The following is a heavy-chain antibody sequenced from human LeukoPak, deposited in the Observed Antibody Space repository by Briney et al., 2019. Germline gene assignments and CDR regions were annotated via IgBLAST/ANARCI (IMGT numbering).Heavy chain of an antibody. V-gene: IGHV4-38-2*02. CDR1: GYSISSGYY. CDR3: ARAPVEMATIRKGGREEVLYYFDY. Sequence: PSETLSLTCTVSGYSISSGYYWGWIRQPPGKGLEWIGSIYHSGSTYYNPSLKSRVTISVDTSKNQFSLKLSSVTAADTAVYYCARAPVEMATIRKGGREEVLYYFDYWGQGTLVTVSS. J-gene: IGHJ4*02. CDR2: IYHSGST. D-gene: IGHD5-24*01.